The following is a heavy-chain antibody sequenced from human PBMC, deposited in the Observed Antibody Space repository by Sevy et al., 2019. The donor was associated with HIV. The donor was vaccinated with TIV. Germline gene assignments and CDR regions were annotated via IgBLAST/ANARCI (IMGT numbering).Heavy chain of an antibody. V-gene: IGHV3-53*01. Sequence: GGSLRLSCAASGFTVSDNHMNWVRQAPGKGLEWVSVIYSSDRTDYADSVKGRFTVSIDNSKNTLYHQMNSLRAEDTAVYYCAGDGVTYYYDSSGYYTSGYGMDVWGQGTTVTVSS. CDR1: GFTVSDNH. D-gene: IGHD3-22*01. CDR2: IYSSDRT. CDR3: AGDGVTYYYDSSGYYTSGYGMDV. J-gene: IGHJ6*02.